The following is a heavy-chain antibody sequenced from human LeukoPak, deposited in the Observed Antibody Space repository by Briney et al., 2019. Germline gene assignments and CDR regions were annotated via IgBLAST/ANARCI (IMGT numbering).Heavy chain of an antibody. J-gene: IGHJ5*02. Sequence: QSGGSLRLSCAASGITFSSYSMNWVRQAPGKGLEWTSYLSSDNYTIYYADSVKGRFIISRDNAKDSLYLQMNSLRAEDTAVYYCARVATDGGGFDPWGQGTLVTVSS. D-gene: IGHD3-16*01. CDR2: LSSDNYTI. CDR3: ARVATDGGGFDP. CDR1: GITFSSYS. V-gene: IGHV3-48*01.